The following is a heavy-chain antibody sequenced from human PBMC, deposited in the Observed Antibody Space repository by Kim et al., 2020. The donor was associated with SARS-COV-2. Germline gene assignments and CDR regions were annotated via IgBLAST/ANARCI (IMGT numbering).Heavy chain of an antibody. Sequence: GGSLRLSCAASGFTFSSYSMSWVRQAPGKGLEWVSAISGSGGSTDYADSVKGRFTISRDNAKNTLYLQMNSLRAEDTAVYYCAKRDGSSDFDYWGQGTLVTVSS. J-gene: IGHJ4*02. CDR3: AKRDGSSDFDY. V-gene: IGHV3-23*01. CDR2: ISGSGGST. CDR1: GFTFSSYS. D-gene: IGHD6-6*01.